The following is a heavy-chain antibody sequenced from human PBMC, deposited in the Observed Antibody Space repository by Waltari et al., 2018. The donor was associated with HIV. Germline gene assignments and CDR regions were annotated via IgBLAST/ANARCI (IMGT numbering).Heavy chain of an antibody. V-gene: IGHV3-53*01. J-gene: IGHJ4*02. CDR1: GFTVSSNY. Sequence: EVQLVESGGGLIQPGGSLRLSCAASGFTVSSNYMSWVRQAPGKGLEWVSVIYSGGSTYYADPVKGRFTISRDNSKNTLYLQMNSLRAEDTAVYYCARDPIAARPGDWGQGTLVTVSS. CDR3: ARDPIAARPGD. CDR2: IYSGGST. D-gene: IGHD6-6*01.